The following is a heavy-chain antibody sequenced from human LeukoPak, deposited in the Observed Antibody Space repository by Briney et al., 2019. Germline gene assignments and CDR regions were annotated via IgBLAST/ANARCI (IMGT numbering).Heavy chain of an antibody. Sequence: PGGSLRLSCAASGLTFANYAMSWVRQAPGKGLEWVSSISSSSSYIYYADSVKGRFTISRDNAKNSLYLQMNSLRAEDTAVYYCARDFSVAAAGTGGFDYWGQGTLVTVSS. CDR2: ISSSSSYI. J-gene: IGHJ4*02. D-gene: IGHD6-13*01. V-gene: IGHV3-21*01. CDR3: ARDFSVAAAGTGGFDY. CDR1: GLTFANYA.